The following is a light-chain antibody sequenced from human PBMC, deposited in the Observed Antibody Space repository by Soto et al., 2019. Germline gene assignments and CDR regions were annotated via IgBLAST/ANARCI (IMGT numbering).Light chain of an antibody. Sequence: QAVVTQTPSVSGAPGQKITMSCTGSSSNIGAGYDVHWYQQIPGAAPRLLIYADNNRPSGVPDRFSASKSGTSASLAITGLQGEDDANYYCQSYDTSLSGVIFGAGTKLTVL. CDR1: SSNIGAGYD. J-gene: IGLJ2*01. CDR2: ADN. V-gene: IGLV1-40*01. CDR3: QSYDTSLSGVI.